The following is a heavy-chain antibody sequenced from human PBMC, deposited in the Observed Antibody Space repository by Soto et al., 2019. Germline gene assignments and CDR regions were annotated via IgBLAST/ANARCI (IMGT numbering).Heavy chain of an antibody. CDR2: IIPIFGTA. V-gene: IGHV1-69*12. CDR3: AIRPEGTSLSYFDY. CDR1: GGTFSSYA. J-gene: IGHJ4*02. Sequence: QVQLVQSGAEVKKPGSSVKVSCKASGGTFSSYAISWVRQAPGQGLEWMGGIIPIFGTANYAQKFQGRVTTTAYESTSRAYMQLSSLRSEDTAVYYCAIRPEGTSLSYFDYWGQGTLVTVSS. D-gene: IGHD1-1*01.